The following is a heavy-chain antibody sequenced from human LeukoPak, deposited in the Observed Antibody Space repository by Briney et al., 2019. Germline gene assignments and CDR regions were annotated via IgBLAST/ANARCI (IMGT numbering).Heavy chain of an antibody. J-gene: IGHJ3*02. V-gene: IGHV3-66*01. CDR3: ARVVKDYVWGSYVMDAFDI. Sequence: GGSLRLSCAASGFTVSSNYMSWVRQAPGKGLEWVSVIYSGGSTYYAYSVKGRFTISRDNSKNTLYLQMNSLRAEDTAVYYCARVVKDYVWGSYVMDAFDIWGQGTMVTVSS. CDR2: IYSGGST. D-gene: IGHD3-16*01. CDR1: GFTVSSNY.